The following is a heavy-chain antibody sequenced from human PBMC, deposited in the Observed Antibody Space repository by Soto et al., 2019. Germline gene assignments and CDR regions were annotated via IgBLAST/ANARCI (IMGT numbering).Heavy chain of an antibody. CDR1: GIPLSSNS. CDR2: YSSSSSYI. CDR3: ARDRRSPRDYGMDV. Sequence: EGALRGPCAVSGIPLSSNSMNWVRQDPSKGLECLSSYSSSSSYIYYSDSVKGRFTISSANAKSSMCQQLNSLRAEDTAVYYCARDRRSPRDYGMDVWGQGTTVTVSS. D-gene: IGHD4-17*01. J-gene: IGHJ6*02. V-gene: IGHV3-21*01.